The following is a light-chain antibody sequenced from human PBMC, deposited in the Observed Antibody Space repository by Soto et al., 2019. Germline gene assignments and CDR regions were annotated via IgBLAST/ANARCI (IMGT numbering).Light chain of an antibody. Sequence: DIQMTQSPSSLSAYLGDRVTITCRASQGISNYLAWYQQKPGRLPKLLLFGASTLQSVVPARFSGSGSGTLFTLTINGLLPEDVANYYCQKYDRAPFTFGPGTKVDFK. V-gene: IGKV1-27*01. J-gene: IGKJ3*01. CDR1: QGISNY. CDR3: QKYDRAPFT. CDR2: GAS.